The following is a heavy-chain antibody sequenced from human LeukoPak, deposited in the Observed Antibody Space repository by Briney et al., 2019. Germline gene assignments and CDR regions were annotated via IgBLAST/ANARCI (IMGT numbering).Heavy chain of an antibody. Sequence: VSVKVSCQASGYTFTSYGISWVRQAPGQGLEWMGWISAYNGNTNYAQKLQGRVTMTTDTSTSTAYMELSSLRSEDTAVYYCARMSAAGTKNWFDPWGQGTLLTVSS. CDR3: ARMSAAGTKNWFDP. D-gene: IGHD6-13*01. J-gene: IGHJ5*02. CDR2: ISAYNGNT. V-gene: IGHV1-18*01. CDR1: GYTFTSYG.